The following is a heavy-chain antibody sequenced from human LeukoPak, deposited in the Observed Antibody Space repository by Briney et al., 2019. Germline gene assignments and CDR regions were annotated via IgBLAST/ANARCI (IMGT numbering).Heavy chain of an antibody. CDR3: AREGTAGTNLNWFDP. Sequence: SETLSLTCTVSGGSISSYYWSWIRQPPGKGLEWIGYISYSGSTNFNPSLKSRVTISVDTSKNQFSLKLSSVTAADTAVYYCAREGTAGTNLNWFDPWDQGTLVTVSS. J-gene: IGHJ5*02. CDR1: GGSISSYY. D-gene: IGHD1-1*01. V-gene: IGHV4-59*01. CDR2: ISYSGST.